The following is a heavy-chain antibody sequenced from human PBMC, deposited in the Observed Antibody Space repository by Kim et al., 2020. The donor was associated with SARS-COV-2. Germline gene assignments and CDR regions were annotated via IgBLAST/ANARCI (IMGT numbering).Heavy chain of an antibody. CDR3: ARGRGIT. CDR1: GLTFSSYS. V-gene: IGHV3-48*02. J-gene: IGHJ5*02. D-gene: IGHD3-10*01. Sequence: GGSLRLSCAASGLTFSSYSMNWVRQAPGKGLEWVSYISSSSTIYYADSVKGRFTISRDNAKNSLYLQMNSLIDEDTAVYYCARGRGITSGQGTLVTVSS. CDR2: ISSSSTI.